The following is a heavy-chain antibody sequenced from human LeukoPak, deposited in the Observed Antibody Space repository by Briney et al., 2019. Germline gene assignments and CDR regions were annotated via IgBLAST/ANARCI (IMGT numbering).Heavy chain of an antibody. CDR1: GGSFSGYC. J-gene: IGHJ4*02. Sequence: SETLSLTCAVYGGSFSGYCWSWIRQPPGKGLEWIGEINHSGSTNYNPSLKSRVTISVDTSKNQFSLKLSSVTAADTAVYYCARGSPPQLGYCSSTSCYPFDYWGQGTLVTVSS. V-gene: IGHV4-34*01. CDR2: INHSGST. CDR3: ARGSPPQLGYCSSTSCYPFDY. D-gene: IGHD2-2*01.